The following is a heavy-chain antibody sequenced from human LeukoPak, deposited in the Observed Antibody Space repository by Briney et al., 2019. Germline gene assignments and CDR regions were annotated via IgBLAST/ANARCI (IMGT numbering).Heavy chain of an antibody. CDR2: INPSGGT. Sequence: GASVKVSCKASGYTFTSYGISWVRQAPGQGLEWMGIINPSGGTSYAQKLQGRITMTRDTSTSTVYMELSSLRSEDTAVYYCAREGVAGTGLDYWGQGTLVTVSS. CDR3: AREGVAGTGLDY. V-gene: IGHV1-46*01. D-gene: IGHD6-13*01. CDR1: GYTFTSYG. J-gene: IGHJ4*02.